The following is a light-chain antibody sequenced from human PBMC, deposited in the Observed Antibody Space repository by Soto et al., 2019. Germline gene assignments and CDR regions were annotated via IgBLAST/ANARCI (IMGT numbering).Light chain of an antibody. J-gene: IGKJ5*01. V-gene: IGKV1-39*01. Sequence: DIQMTQSPSTLSASVGDRVTITCRASQSISSYLNWYQQKPGKAPKLLIYAASSLQSGVPSRFSGSGSGTDFTLTTSTLQPHHFATYYCQQSYSNPITFGHGPRLDTK. CDR3: QQSYSNPIT. CDR1: QSISSY. CDR2: AAS.